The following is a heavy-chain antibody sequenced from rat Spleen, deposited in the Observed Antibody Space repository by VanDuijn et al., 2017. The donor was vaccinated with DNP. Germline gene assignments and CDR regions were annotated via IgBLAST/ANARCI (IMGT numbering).Heavy chain of an antibody. CDR3: AGEYYHAMDA. CDR2: MWSDGDT. V-gene: IGHV2-32*01. CDR1: GFSLSSYH. Sequence: QVQLKESGPGLVQPSQTLSLTCTVSGFSLSSYHVHWIRQSPRKGLEWMGVMWSDGDTSYDSALKSRLSISRDTSKSQVFLRMNSLQTEDTATYYCAGEYYHAMDAWGQGTSVTVSS. J-gene: IGHJ4*01.